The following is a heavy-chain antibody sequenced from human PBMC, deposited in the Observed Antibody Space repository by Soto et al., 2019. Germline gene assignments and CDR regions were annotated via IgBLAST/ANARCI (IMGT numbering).Heavy chain of an antibody. Sequence: EVQLLESGGTLVQPGGSLRLSCVASGFTFSTHTMYWVRQAPGKGLAWVSRLTADSDDTSYADSIKGRFTISRDNSKNTLYLQRNSQRAQDTAIYYCAKGLDRASLDFWGQGALVTVSS. V-gene: IGHV3-23*01. J-gene: IGHJ4*02. CDR2: LTADSDDT. CDR3: AKGLDRASLDF. D-gene: IGHD1-1*01. CDR1: GFTFSTHT.